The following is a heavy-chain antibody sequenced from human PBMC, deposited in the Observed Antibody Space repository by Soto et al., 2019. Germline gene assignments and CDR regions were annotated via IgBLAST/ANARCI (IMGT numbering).Heavy chain of an antibody. Sequence: SETQSVTCSVAGGYIGGVGAYWSWIRQRPGKGLEWIGEINHSGSTNYNPSLKSRVTISVDTSKNQFSLKLSSVTAADTAVYYCARGRKHIVVVPAATTYYYYYMDVWGKGTTVTVSS. CDR2: INHSGST. CDR1: GGYIGGVGAY. J-gene: IGHJ6*03. CDR3: ARGRKHIVVVPAATTYYYYYMDV. V-gene: IGHV4-34*01. D-gene: IGHD2-2*01.